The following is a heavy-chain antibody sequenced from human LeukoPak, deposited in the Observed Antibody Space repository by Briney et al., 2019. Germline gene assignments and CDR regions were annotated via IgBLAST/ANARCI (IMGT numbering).Heavy chain of an antibody. Sequence: SETLSLTCTVSGGSISSYYWTWVRQPPGKGLEWIGSIYYSGSTYYNPSLKSRVTISVDTSKNQFSLKLSSVTAADTAVYYCARVDIVVVVAVDYWGQGTLVTVSS. V-gene: IGHV4-39*07. CDR3: ARVDIVVVVAVDY. CDR1: GGSISSYY. CDR2: IYYSGST. D-gene: IGHD2-15*01. J-gene: IGHJ4*02.